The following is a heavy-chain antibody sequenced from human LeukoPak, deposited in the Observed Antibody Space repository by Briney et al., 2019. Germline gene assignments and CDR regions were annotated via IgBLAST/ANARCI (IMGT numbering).Heavy chain of an antibody. J-gene: IGHJ4*02. V-gene: IGHV3-15*01. CDR3: TPECGRGCKY. CDR1: GLTFSNAW. D-gene: IGHD2-15*01. Sequence: GGPLRLSCAASGLTFSNAWMNWVRQAPGKGRDWVGHIKTKTDGGTTEYAAPVKGRFTISRDDSKNTLYLQMSSLKTECTAVYYCTPECGRGCKYWGQGTLVTVSS. CDR2: IKTKTDGGTT.